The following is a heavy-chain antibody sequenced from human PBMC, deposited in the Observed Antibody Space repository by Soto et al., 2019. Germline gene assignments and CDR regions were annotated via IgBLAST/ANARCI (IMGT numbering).Heavy chain of an antibody. Sequence: SLRLSCAASGFTFSSYAMSWVRQAPGKGLEWVSAISGSGGSTYYADSVKGRFTISRDNSKNTLYLQMNSLRAEDTAVYYCAKVIPIVVVPAAMPGPFDYWGQGTLVTVSS. J-gene: IGHJ4*02. V-gene: IGHV3-23*01. D-gene: IGHD2-2*01. CDR3: AKVIPIVVVPAAMPGPFDY. CDR1: GFTFSSYA. CDR2: ISGSGGST.